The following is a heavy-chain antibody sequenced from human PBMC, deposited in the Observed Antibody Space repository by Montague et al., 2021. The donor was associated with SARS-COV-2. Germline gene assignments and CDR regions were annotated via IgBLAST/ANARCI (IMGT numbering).Heavy chain of an antibody. V-gene: IGHV4-31*03. CDR1: GGSIGSGGYY. CDR2: IDYSGST. CDR3: ARSPEPMIILIITSLNWYFDL. D-gene: IGHD3-22*01. J-gene: IGHJ2*01. Sequence: TLSLTCTVSGGSIGSGGYYWSWIRQHPGKGLEWNGYIDYSGSTYYXPCLKSRVTISVDTSKNQFSLKMSSVTAADTAVYYCARSPEPMIILIITSLNWYFDLWGRGTLVTVSS.